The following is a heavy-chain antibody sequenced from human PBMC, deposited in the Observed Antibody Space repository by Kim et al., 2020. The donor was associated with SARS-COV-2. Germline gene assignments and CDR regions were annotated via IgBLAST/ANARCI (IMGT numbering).Heavy chain of an antibody. CDR3: ARGAVAGPYNWFDP. CDR2: IIPIFGTA. Sequence: SVKVSCKASGGTFSSYAISWVRQAPGQGLEWMGGIIPIFGTANYAQKFQGRVTITADESTSTAYMELSSLRSEDTAVYYCARGAVAGPYNWFDPWGQGTLVTVSS. D-gene: IGHD6-19*01. CDR1: GGTFSSYA. J-gene: IGHJ5*02. V-gene: IGHV1-69*13.